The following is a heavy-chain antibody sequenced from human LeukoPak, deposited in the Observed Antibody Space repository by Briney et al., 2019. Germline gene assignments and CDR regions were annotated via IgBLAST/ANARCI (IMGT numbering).Heavy chain of an antibody. Sequence: GASVKVSCKASGYTFTSYGISWVRQAPGQGLEWMGWISAYNGNTNYAQKLQGRVTMTTDTSTSTAYMELRSLRSDDTAVYYCARVLNWNYGDVGGPGLHYWGQGTLVTVSS. CDR2: ISAYNGNT. D-gene: IGHD1-7*01. CDR1: GYTFTSYG. J-gene: IGHJ4*02. V-gene: IGHV1-18*01. CDR3: ARVLNWNYGDVGGPGLHY.